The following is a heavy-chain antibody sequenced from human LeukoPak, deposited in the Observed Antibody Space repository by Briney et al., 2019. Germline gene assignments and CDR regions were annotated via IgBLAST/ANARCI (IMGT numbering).Heavy chain of an antibody. J-gene: IGHJ4*02. D-gene: IGHD6-19*01. V-gene: IGHV3-21*01. CDR2: ISSSSSYI. Sequence: GGSLRLSCAASGFTFSSYSMNWVRQAPGKGLEWVSSISSSSSYIYYADSVKGRFTISRDNAKNSLYLQMNSLRAEDTAVYYCARGMAVADSNDYWGQETLVTVSS. CDR1: GFTFSSYS. CDR3: ARGMAVADSNDY.